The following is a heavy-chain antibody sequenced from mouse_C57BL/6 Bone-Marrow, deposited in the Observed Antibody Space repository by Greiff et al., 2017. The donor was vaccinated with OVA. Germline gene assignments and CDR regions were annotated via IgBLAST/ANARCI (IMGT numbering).Heavy chain of an antibody. D-gene: IGHD1-1*01. CDR2: INPNYGTT. V-gene: IGHV1-39*01. CDR3: AFYYGSSYRYFDV. J-gene: IGHJ1*03. CDR1: GYSFTDYN. Sequence: VQLQQSGPELVKPGASVKISCKASGYSFTDYNMNWVKQSNGKSLEWIGVINPNYGTTSYNQKFKGKATLTVDQSSSTAYMQLNSLTCEDSAVYYCAFYYGSSYRYFDVWGTGTTVTVSS.